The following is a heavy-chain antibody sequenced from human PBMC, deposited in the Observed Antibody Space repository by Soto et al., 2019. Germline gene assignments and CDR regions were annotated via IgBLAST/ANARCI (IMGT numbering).Heavy chain of an antibody. Sequence: ASVKVSCKASGYTFTSYGISWVRQAPGQGLEWMGWISAYNGNTNYAQKLQGRVTMTTDTSTSTAYMELRSLRSDDTAVYYCARLDVQGSGWPNYYYYYYMDVWGKGTTVPVSS. CDR2: ISAYNGNT. CDR3: ARLDVQGSGWPNYYYYYYMDV. CDR1: GYTFTSYG. D-gene: IGHD6-19*01. J-gene: IGHJ6*03. V-gene: IGHV1-18*01.